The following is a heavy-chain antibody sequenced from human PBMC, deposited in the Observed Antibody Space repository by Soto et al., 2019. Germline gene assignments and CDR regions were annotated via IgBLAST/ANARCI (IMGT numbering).Heavy chain of an antibody. V-gene: IGHV1-69*13. J-gene: IGHJ5*01. CDR3: ARSSRGDSGHDPIDS. D-gene: IGHD5-12*01. CDR1: GGTFSSYA. CDR2: IIPIFGTA. Sequence: SVKVSCKASGGTFSSYAISWVRQAPGQGLEWMGGIIPIFGTANYAQKFQGRVTITADESTSTAYMELSSLRSEDTAVYYCARSSRGDSGHDPIDSPGQRSLVPVSA.